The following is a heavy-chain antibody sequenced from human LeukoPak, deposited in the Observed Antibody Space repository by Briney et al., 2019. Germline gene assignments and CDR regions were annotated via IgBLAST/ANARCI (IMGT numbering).Heavy chain of an antibody. CDR1: GFNFGVVA. CDR2: IRHREYGGTA. V-gene: IGHV3-49*03. J-gene: IGHJ4*02. CDR3: ARERAGDVDY. Sequence: GGSLRLSCATSGFNFGVVAMDWIRQAPGKGLEWVGFIRHREYGGTAEYAASVNGRFAISRDDSKSIVYLQMNDLRTEDTGVYYCARERAGDVDYWGLGNLVTVSS.